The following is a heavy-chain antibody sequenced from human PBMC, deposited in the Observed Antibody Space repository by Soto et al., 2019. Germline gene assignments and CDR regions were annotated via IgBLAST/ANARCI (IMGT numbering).Heavy chain of an antibody. CDR2: ISYSGAT. CDR1: GGSVSGDKNY. J-gene: IGHJ3*01. D-gene: IGHD3-16*01. Sequence: QVQLQESGPGLVKPSETLSLTCSVSGGSVSGDKNYWSWIRQSPGKGLEWIGFISYSGATIYNPSLKSRLTISVDRSKNQFSLRLSSVTASDTALYYCATSPRFAFVFWGQGTTVIVSS. CDR3: ATSPRFAFVF. V-gene: IGHV4-61*01.